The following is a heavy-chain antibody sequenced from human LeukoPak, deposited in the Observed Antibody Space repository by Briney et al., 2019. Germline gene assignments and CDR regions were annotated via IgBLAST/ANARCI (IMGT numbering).Heavy chain of an antibody. CDR1: GYTFTGYY. J-gene: IGHJ5*02. D-gene: IGHD1-14*01. CDR2: INPNSGGT. CDR3: ARDPGTGTPHGINWFDP. Sequence: GASVKVSCKASGYTFTGYYMYWVRQAPGQGLEWMGWINPNSGGTNYAQKFQGRVTMTRDTSISTVYMELSRLRSDDTTVYYCARDPGTGTPHGINWFDPWGQGTLVTVSS. V-gene: IGHV1-2*02.